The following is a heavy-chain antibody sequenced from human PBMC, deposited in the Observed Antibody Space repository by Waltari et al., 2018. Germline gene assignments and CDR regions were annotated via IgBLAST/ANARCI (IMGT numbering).Heavy chain of an antibody. V-gene: IGHV3-23*01. CDR3: AKLPFDYYGSGSYCFDY. D-gene: IGHD3-10*01. J-gene: IGHJ4*02. CDR2: ISGSGGST. Sequence: EVQLLESGGGLVQPGGSLRLSCAASGFTFSSYAMRWVRQAPGKGLEWVSAISGSGGSTYYADSVKGRFTISRDNSKNTLYLQMNSLRAEDTAVYYCAKLPFDYYGSGSYCFDYWGQGTLVTVSS. CDR1: GFTFSSYA.